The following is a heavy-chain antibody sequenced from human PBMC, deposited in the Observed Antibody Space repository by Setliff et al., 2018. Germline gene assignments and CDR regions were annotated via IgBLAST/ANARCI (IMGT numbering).Heavy chain of an antibody. CDR1: GFTFSSYG. D-gene: IGHD2-21*01. Sequence: HPGGSLRLSCAASGFTFSSYGMHWVRQAPGKGLEWVAFIRYDGSNKYYADSVKGRFTISRDSAKNSLYLQMNGLRAEDTAVYYGGRDSGNSGMIDYWGKGTTVTVSS. CDR2: IRYDGSNK. CDR3: GRDSGNSGMIDY. J-gene: IGHJ6*04. V-gene: IGHV3-30*02.